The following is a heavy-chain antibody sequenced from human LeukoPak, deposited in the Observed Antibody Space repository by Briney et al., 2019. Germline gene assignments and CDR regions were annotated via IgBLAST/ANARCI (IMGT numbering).Heavy chain of an antibody. CDR1: GYTFTGYY. J-gene: IGHJ3*02. CDR3: AREGYCSSTSCYTREAELDAFDI. V-gene: IGHV1-2*02. D-gene: IGHD2-2*02. Sequence: ASVKVSCKASGYTFTGYYMHWVRQAPGQGLEWMGWINPNSGGTNYAQKFQGRVTMTGDTSISTAYMELSRLRSDDTAVYYCAREGYCSSTSCYTREAELDAFDIWGQGTMVTVSS. CDR2: INPNSGGT.